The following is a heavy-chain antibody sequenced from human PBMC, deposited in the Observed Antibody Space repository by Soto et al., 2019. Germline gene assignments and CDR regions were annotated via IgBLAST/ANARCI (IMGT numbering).Heavy chain of an antibody. V-gene: IGHV3-33*01. D-gene: IGHD3-22*01. J-gene: IGHJ4*02. CDR3: IPDYYYSSGRFDY. Sequence: GGSLRLSCAASGFTVSSYGMHWVRQAPGKGLEWVAVIWYDGSNKYYADSVKGRFTISRDNSKNTLYLQMNSLRAEDTAVYYCIPDYYYSSGRFDYRGQGTLGTAAS. CDR2: IWYDGSNK. CDR1: GFTVSSYG.